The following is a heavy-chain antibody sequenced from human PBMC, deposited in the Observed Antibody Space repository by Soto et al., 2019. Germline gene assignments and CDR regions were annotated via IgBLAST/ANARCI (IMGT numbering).Heavy chain of an antibody. D-gene: IGHD6-19*01. CDR2: IHNSEGT. Sequence: PSETLSLTCTVSSGAVISGYYWSWIRQPPGKGLEWIGYIHNSEGTKYSASLKSRVTMSLDTSKNQFSLKLSSVTAADTAVYYCARHVAVYTSGWAPGRADPWGQGTPVTVSS. J-gene: IGHJ5*02. V-gene: IGHV4-59*08. CDR3: ARHVAVYTSGWAPGRADP. CDR1: SGAVISGYY.